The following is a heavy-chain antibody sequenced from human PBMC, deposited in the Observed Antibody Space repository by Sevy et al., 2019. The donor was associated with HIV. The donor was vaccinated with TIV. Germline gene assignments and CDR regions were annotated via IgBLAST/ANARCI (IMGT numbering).Heavy chain of an antibody. V-gene: IGHV3-74*01. CDR3: ARRTLGGCGFLGSFDI. CDR2: INSDGSST. Sequence: GGSLRLSCAASGFTFSSYWMHWVRQAPGKGLVWVSRINSDGSSTLYADSVKGRFTISRDNAKNTLYLQMNSLRADDTAVYYCARRTLGGCGFLGSFDIWGQGTMVTVSS. CDR1: GFTFSSYW. J-gene: IGHJ3*02. D-gene: IGHD1-26*01.